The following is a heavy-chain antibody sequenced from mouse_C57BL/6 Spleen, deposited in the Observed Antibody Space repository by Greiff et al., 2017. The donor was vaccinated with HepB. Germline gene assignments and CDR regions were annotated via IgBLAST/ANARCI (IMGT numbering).Heavy chain of an antibody. D-gene: IGHD2-1*01. CDR1: GFTFSSYG. CDR3: ARQSPNGNYDVDY. CDR2: ISSGGSYT. V-gene: IGHV5-6*01. J-gene: IGHJ2*01. Sequence: DVHLVESGGDLVKPGGSLKLSCAASGFTFSSYGMSWVRQTPDKRLEWVATISSGGSYTYYPDSVKGRFTISRDNAKNTLYLQMSSLKSEDTAMYYCARQSPNGNYDVDYWGQGTTLTVSS.